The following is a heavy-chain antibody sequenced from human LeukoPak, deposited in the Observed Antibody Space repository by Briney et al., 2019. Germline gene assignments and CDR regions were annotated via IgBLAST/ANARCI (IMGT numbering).Heavy chain of an antibody. J-gene: IGHJ4*02. Sequence: GGSLRLSCAASGFTVSSNYMSWVRQAPGKGLEWVSVIYSGGSTYYADSVKGRFTISRDNSKNTLYLQMNSLRAEDTAVYYCAKAPYYYDSSGYYWDYWGQGTLVTVSS. CDR2: IYSGGST. CDR3: AKAPYYYDSSGYYWDY. CDR1: GFTVSSNY. V-gene: IGHV3-53*01. D-gene: IGHD3-22*01.